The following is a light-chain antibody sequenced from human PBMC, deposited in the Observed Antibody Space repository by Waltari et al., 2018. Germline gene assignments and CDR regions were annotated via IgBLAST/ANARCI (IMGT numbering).Light chain of an antibody. CDR1: QSIGRS. J-gene: IGKJ1*01. CDR3: QKYERLPAT. V-gene: IGKV3-20*01. CDR2: GAS. Sequence: EVVLTQSPGTLSWSPGARVSLSCRASQSIGRSLVWYQQRPGQAPRLLIYGASIRATGVPDRFSGSGSGTDFSLTISRLDPEDFAVYFCQKYERLPATFGQGTKVEI.